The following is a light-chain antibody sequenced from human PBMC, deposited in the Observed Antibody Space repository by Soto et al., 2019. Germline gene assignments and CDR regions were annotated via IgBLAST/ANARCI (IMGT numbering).Light chain of an antibody. CDR3: MQATRFPFT. J-gene: IGKJ4*01. V-gene: IGKV2-24*01. CDR2: KIS. CDR1: QSLVHTDGKTY. Sequence: DIVLTPTPLSSPVTLGQPASISCTSSQSLVHTDGKTYLSWLQQRPGKPPRLLIYKISDRLSGVPDRFTGSGAGTDFTRKISRVEAEDVGTYYCMQATRFPFTFGGGTKVDIK.